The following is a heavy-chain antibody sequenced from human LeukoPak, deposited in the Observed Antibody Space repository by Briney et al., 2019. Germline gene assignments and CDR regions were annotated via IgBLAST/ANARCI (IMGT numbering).Heavy chain of an antibody. J-gene: IGHJ4*02. CDR2: IYYSGST. V-gene: IGHV4-39*07. CDR3: ARDRYKVVTPDT. CDR1: GGSISSSSYY. D-gene: IGHD4-23*01. Sequence: PSETLSLTCTVSGGSISSSSYYWGWIRQPPGKGLEWIGSIYYSGSTYYNPSLKSRVTISVDTSKNQFSLKLSSVTAADTAVYYCARDRYKVVTPDTWGQGTLVTVSS.